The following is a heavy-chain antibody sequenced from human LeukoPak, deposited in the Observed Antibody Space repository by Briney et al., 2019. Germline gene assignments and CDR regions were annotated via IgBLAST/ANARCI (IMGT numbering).Heavy chain of an antibody. J-gene: IGHJ4*02. D-gene: IGHD3-10*01. CDR2: IKYDGNEK. V-gene: IGHV3-7*01. CDR3: ARHAPVRGVRIYPTDY. Sequence: GGSLRLSCAASGFTFSDYWMTWVRQAPGKGLEWVANIKYDGNEKYYLDSVKGRFTISGDNAENSLYLQMNGLRTEDTALYYCARHAPVRGVRIYPTDYCGQGTLVTVSS. CDR1: GFTFSDYW.